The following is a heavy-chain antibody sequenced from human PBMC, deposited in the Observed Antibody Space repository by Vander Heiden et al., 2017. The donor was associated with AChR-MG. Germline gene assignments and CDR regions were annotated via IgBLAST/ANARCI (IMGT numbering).Heavy chain of an antibody. CDR1: GYNFTSYG. Sequence: HVQLVQSGAEAKKPGASVKVSGTASGYNFTSYGISWVRQAPGQGLEWMGWISAYNGNTNYAQKLQGRVTMTTDTSTSTAYMELRSLRSDDTAVYYCARTLLRVIGFGGIDYWGQGTLVTVSS. J-gene: IGHJ4*02. D-gene: IGHD3-10*01. V-gene: IGHV1-18*01. CDR3: ARTLLRVIGFGGIDY. CDR2: ISAYNGNT.